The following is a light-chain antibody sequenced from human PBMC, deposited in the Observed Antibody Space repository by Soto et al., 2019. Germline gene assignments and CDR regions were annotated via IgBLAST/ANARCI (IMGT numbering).Light chain of an antibody. Sequence: DIQMTQSPSTLSASVRDRVTITCRASQSITTWLAWYQQKPGKAPKLLIYKASRLHSGVPSRFSGSGSGTEFTLIISSLQPDDSATYYCQQQNNSPYTFGLGTKLEIK. CDR2: KAS. V-gene: IGKV1-5*03. CDR3: QQQNNSPYT. CDR1: QSITTW. J-gene: IGKJ2*01.